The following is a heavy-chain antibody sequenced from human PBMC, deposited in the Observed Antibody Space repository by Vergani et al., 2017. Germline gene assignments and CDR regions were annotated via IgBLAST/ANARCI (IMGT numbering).Heavy chain of an antibody. J-gene: IGHJ6*02. CDR1: GFTFSSYS. CDR3: AREKNYGSGSISFYYYYGMDV. D-gene: IGHD3-10*01. V-gene: IGHV3-21*01. Sequence: EVQLVESGGGLVKPGGSLRLSCAASGFTFSSYSMNWVRQAPGKGLEWVSSISSSSSYIYYADSVKGRFTISRDNAKNSLYLQMNSLRAEDTAVYYCAREKNYGSGSISFYYYYGMDVWGQGTTVTVSS. CDR2: ISSSSSYI.